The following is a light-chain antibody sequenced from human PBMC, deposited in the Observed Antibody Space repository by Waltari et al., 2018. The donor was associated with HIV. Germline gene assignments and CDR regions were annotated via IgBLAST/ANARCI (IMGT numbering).Light chain of an antibody. CDR3: HVWDNTRDHLV. CDR1: NIGAIS. V-gene: IGLV3-21*02. J-gene: IGLJ2*01. Sequence: SYVLTQPPSVSVAPGQTARIACGGNNIGAISVHWYQQKTGQAPVLVVDNDYDRPSGIPERFSGSNSGNTATLTISRVEVGDEADYYCHVWDNTRDHLVFGGGTKLTVL. CDR2: NDY.